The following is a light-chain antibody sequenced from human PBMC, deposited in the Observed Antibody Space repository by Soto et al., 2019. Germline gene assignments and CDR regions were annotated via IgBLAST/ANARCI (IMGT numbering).Light chain of an antibody. J-gene: IGLJ3*02. CDR2: DVS. CDR1: SSDVGGYNF. Sequence: QPASVSGSPGQSITTSCTGTSSDVGGYNFVSWYQQHPGKAPKLMIYDVSNRPSGVSNRFSGSKSGNTASLTISGLQAEDEADYYCSSYRSSSTWVFGGGTKLTVL. V-gene: IGLV2-14*01. CDR3: SSYRSSSTWV.